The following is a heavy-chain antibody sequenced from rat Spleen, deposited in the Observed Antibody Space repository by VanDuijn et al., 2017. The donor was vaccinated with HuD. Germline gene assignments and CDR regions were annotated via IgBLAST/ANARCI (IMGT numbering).Heavy chain of an antibody. CDR2: ISYDGSST. V-gene: IGHV5-29*01. J-gene: IGHJ2*01. CDR1: GFAFSNYG. CDR3: SKGMGLTN. Sequence: EVHLVESGGGLVQPGGSLKLSCAASGFAFSNYGMNWVRQAPTKGLEWVATISYDGSSTYYRDSVKGRFTISRDNAKSTLYLQMDSLRSEDTATYYCSKGMGLTNWGQGVMVTVSS. D-gene: IGHD1-9*01.